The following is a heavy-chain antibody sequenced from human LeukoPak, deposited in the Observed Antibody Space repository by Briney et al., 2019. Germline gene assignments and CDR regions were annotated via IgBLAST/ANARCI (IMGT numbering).Heavy chain of an antibody. V-gene: IGHV3-11*01. J-gene: IGHJ4*02. CDR3: AREGNTYGSDY. CDR2: VSQSGTTI. Sequence: GGSLRLSCAASGFTFSDYYMSWVRQAPGKGLEWVSYVSQSGTTIYYADSVKGRFTISRDNGKNSLYLQMNSLRADDTAVYYCAREGNTYGSDYWGQGTLVTVSS. CDR1: GFTFSDYY. D-gene: IGHD3-10*01.